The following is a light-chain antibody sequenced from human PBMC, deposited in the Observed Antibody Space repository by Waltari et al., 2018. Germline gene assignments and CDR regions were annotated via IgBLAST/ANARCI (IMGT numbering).Light chain of an antibody. CDR2: AAS. CDR1: QGISSY. CDR3: QQLNSYPLT. J-gene: IGKJ4*01. Sequence: DIQLTQSPSFLSASVGDRVTITCRASQGISSYLAWYQQKPGKAPKLLIYAASTLQSGVPSRLSSSGSGTEFTLTISSLQPEDFATYYCQQLNSYPLTFGGGTKVEIK. V-gene: IGKV1-9*01.